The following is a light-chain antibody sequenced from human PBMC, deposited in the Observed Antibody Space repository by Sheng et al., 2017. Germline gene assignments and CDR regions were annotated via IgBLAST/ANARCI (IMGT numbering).Light chain of an antibody. J-gene: IGLJ2*01. CDR1: TGSVTSGHY. Sequence: QAVVTQEPSLTVSPGETVTLTCGSSTGSVTSGHYPYWIQQKPGQVPRTLIYDATNKKSWTPARFSGSLLGGKAALTLSGAQPEDEADYYCLLSYNGARVFGGGTRLTVL. CDR2: DAT. V-gene: IGLV7-46*01. CDR3: LLSYNGARV.